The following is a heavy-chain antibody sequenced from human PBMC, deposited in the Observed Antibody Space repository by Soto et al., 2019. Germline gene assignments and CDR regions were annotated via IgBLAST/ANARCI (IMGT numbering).Heavy chain of an antibody. CDR3: ARDPAP. Sequence: QVQLQESGPGLVKPSETLSLTCTVSGGSISRGGYYWSWIRQNPGKGLEWIGYTYNNVSTYYNPSLKSGVTISVDTSKNQFSLKLTSVTAADTAVYYCARDPAPWGQGTLVTVSS. J-gene: IGHJ5*02. CDR2: TYNNVST. V-gene: IGHV4-31*03. CDR1: GGSISRGGYY.